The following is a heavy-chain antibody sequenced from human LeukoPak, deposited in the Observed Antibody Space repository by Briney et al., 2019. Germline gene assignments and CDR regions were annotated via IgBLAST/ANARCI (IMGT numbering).Heavy chain of an antibody. CDR2: NNNSGSTNYNSGST. CDR3: ACGRSSRYTSYYYYGMDV. V-gene: IGHV4-34*01. Sequence: PSETLSLTCAVYGGSFSGYDWSWIRQPPGKGLEWIGENNNSGSTNYNSGSTNYNPSLESRVTISVDTSQSQFSLKLSSVTAADTAVYYCACGRSSRYTSYYYYGMDVWGKGTMVTVSS. J-gene: IGHJ6*04. D-gene: IGHD2-2*01. CDR1: GGSFSGYD.